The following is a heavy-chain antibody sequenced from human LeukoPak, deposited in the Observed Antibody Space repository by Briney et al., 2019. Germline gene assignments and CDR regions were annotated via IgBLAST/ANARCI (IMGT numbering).Heavy chain of an antibody. CDR2: INHSGST. Sequence: PSETLSLTCAVHGGSFSDYYWTWIRQPPGKGLEWIGEINHSGSTNYIPSLRSRVTISVDTSKNQVSLKLSSVSAADTAVYYCARGDIVVVPAARSYYYYMDVWGKGTTVTVSS. D-gene: IGHD2-2*01. CDR1: GGSFSDYY. CDR3: ARGDIVVVPAARSYYYYMDV. J-gene: IGHJ6*03. V-gene: IGHV4-34*01.